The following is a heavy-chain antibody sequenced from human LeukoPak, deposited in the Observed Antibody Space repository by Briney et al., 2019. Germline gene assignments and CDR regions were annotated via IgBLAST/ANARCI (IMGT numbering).Heavy chain of an antibody. CDR2: IIPIFGTA. D-gene: IGHD3-10*01. V-gene: IGHV1-69*13. Sequence: GASVKVSCKASGGTFSSYAISWVRQAPGQGLEWMGGIIPIFGTANYAQKFQGRVTITADESTGTAYMELSSLRSEDTAVYHCARESMGWFGDIWGQGTMVTVSS. CDR3: ARESMGWFGDI. J-gene: IGHJ3*02. CDR1: GGTFSSYA.